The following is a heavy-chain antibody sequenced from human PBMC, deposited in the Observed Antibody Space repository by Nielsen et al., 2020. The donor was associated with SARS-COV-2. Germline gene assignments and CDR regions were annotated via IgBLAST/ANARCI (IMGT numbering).Heavy chain of an antibody. J-gene: IGHJ4*02. CDR2: ISYDGSNK. CDR1: GFTFSSYA. V-gene: IGHV3-30*14. Sequence: GESLKISCAASGFTFSSYAMHWVRQAPGKGLEWVAVISYDGSNKYYADSVKGRFTISRENAKNSLYLQMNSLRAGDTAVYYCAREVAVAGLDYWGQGTLVTVSS. CDR3: AREVAVAGLDY. D-gene: IGHD6-19*01.